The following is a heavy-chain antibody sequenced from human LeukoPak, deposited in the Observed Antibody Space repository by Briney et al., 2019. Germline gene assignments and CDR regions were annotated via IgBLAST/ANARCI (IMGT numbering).Heavy chain of an antibody. D-gene: IGHD2-2*01. V-gene: IGHV1-69*13. CDR1: GGTFSSYA. J-gene: IGHJ6*02. CDR2: LIPIFGTP. CDR3: ARDLRPKYCSSTSCPYVTYYYYGMDV. Sequence: ASVKVSCKASGGTFSSYAISWVRQAPGQGLEWMGGLIPIFGTPNYAQKFQGRVTITADESTSTAYMELSSLRSEDTAVYYCARDLRPKYCSSTSCPYVTYYYYGMDVWGQGTTVTVSS.